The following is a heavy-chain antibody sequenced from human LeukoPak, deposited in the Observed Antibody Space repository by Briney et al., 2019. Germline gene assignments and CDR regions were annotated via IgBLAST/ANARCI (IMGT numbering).Heavy chain of an antibody. V-gene: IGHV4-4*07. CDR1: GGSISNFY. Sequence: SETLSLTCTVSGGSISNFYWSWIRQPAGKTLEWIGRIYTNGSTNYNPSLKSRVTMSVDTSKNQFSLKLSSVTAADTAVYFCARETTGAGTARPFDYWGQGTLVTVSS. CDR3: ARETTGAGTARPFDY. J-gene: IGHJ4*02. CDR2: IYTNGST. D-gene: IGHD6-13*01.